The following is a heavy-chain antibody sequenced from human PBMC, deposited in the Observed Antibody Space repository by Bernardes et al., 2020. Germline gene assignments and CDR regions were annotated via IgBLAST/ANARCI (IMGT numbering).Heavy chain of an antibody. CDR2: IYSGGST. Sequence: GGSLRLSRAASGFTVSSTYMSWVRQAPGQGLEWVSVIYSGGSTYYADSVKGRFTISRDNSKNTLYLQMNSLRAEDTAVYYCAMGHSGYDYPFDYWGQGTLVTGSA. D-gene: IGHD5-12*01. V-gene: IGHV3-53*01. J-gene: IGHJ4*02. CDR3: AMGHSGYDYPFDY. CDR1: GFTVSSTY.